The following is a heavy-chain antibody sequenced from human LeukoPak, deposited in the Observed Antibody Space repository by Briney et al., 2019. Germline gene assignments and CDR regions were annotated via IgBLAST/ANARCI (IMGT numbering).Heavy chain of an antibody. CDR1: GYTFTSYY. CDR3: ARDRRYSQPVPSDFDP. Sequence: ASVKVSCKASGYTFTSYYMHWVRQAPGQGLEWMGIINPSGGSTSYAQKFQGRVTMTRDTSTSTVYMELSSLRSEDTAVYYCARDRRYSQPVPSDFDPWGQGTLVTVSS. V-gene: IGHV1-46*01. J-gene: IGHJ5*02. CDR2: INPSGGST. D-gene: IGHD5-18*01.